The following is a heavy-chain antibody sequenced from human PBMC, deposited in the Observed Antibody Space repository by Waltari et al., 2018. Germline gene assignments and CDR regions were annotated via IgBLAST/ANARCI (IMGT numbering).Heavy chain of an antibody. CDR1: GFTFSRYG. D-gene: IGHD2-8*01. J-gene: IGHJ3*02. V-gene: IGHV3-33*01. CDR2: IWYDGSNK. Sequence: QVQLVESGGGVVQPGRSLRLSCAASGFTFSRYGMHWVRRAPGKGREWVAVIWYDGSNKYYADSVKGRFTISRDKSKNTLYLQMNSLRAEDTAVYYCAREHCTNGVCYTANDAFDIWGQGTMVTVSS. CDR3: AREHCTNGVCYTANDAFDI.